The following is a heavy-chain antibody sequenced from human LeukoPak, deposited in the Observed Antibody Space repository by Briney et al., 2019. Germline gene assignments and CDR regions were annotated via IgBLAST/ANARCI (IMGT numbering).Heavy chain of an antibody. D-gene: IGHD2-8*01. CDR3: ARGGLMVYAVRVQNDAFDI. V-gene: IGHV4-34*01. CDR2: INHSGST. CDR1: GGSFSGYY. J-gene: IGHJ3*02. Sequence: TSETLSLTCAVYGGSFSGYYWSWIRQPPGKGLEWIGEINHSGSTNYNPSIKSRVTISVDTSKNQFSLKLSSVTAADTAVYYCARGGLMVYAVRVQNDAFDIWGQGTMVTVSS.